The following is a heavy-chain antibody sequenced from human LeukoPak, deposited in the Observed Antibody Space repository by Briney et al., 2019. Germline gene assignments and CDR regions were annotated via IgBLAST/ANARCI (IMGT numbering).Heavy chain of an antibody. D-gene: IGHD6-19*01. CDR2: IYYSGST. CDR3: ARLLYVYSSGWYYGYYFDY. V-gene: IGHV4-59*01. J-gene: IGHJ4*02. CDR1: GGSISSYY. Sequence: SETLSLTCTVPGGSISSYYWSWIRQPPGKGLEWIGYIYYSGSTNYNPSLKSRVTISVDTSKNQFSLKLSSVTAADTAVYYCARLLYVYSSGWYYGYYFDYWGQGTLVTVSS.